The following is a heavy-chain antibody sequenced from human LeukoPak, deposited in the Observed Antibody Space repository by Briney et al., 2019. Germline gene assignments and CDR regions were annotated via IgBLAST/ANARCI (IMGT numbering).Heavy chain of an antibody. CDR1: GGPISSGSYY. CDR2: IYYSGST. Sequence: SETLSLTCTVSGGPISSGSYYWSWIRQPPGKGLEWIGYIYYSGSTNYNPSLKSRVTISVDTSKNQFSLKLSSVTAADTAVYYCARDVGGWSDYWGQGTLVTVSS. V-gene: IGHV4-61*01. CDR3: ARDVGGWSDY. J-gene: IGHJ4*02. D-gene: IGHD3-10*01.